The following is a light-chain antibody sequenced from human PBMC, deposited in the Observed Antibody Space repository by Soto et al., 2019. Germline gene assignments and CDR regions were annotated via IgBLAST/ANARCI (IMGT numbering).Light chain of an antibody. CDR1: QSIGSF. J-gene: IGKJ5*01. CDR2: DAS. CDR3: EHTFNTPRT. V-gene: IGKV1-39*01. Sequence: DIQMTQSPSSLSASIGDRVTITCRASQSIGSFLSWYQQTPGKAPKLLIYDASSLQGGVPSRFSGSGSGTDFTLTISNLQPEDFATYYCEHTFNTPRTFGQGTRLEIK.